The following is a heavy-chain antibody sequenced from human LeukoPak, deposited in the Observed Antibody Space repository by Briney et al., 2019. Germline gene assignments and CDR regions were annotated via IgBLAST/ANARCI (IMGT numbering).Heavy chain of an antibody. V-gene: IGHV3-30*04. J-gene: IGHJ4*02. CDR1: GFTFSSYA. CDR2: VSYDGSNK. CDR3: ARDTSFAVGATLDF. D-gene: IGHD1-26*01. Sequence: GGSLRLSCAASGFTFSSYAMHWVRQAPGKGLEWVAVVSYDGSNKYYANSVRGRFTISRDKSKNTLHLQMNSLRAEDTAIYYCARDTSFAVGATLDFWGQGTLVTVSS.